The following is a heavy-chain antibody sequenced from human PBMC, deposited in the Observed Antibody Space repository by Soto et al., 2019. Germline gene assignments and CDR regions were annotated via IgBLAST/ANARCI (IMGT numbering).Heavy chain of an antibody. CDR1: GFTFSSYG. CDR3: AKDFKVSGSYYGSLNYYYGMDV. J-gene: IGHJ6*02. CDR2: ISYDGSLK. Sequence: PGGSLRLSCAASGFTFSSYGMHRVRQAPGKGLEWVAIISYDGSLKYYADSVKGRFTISRDNSKSALYLQMNSLRPEDTAVYYCAKDFKVSGSYYGSLNYYYGMDVWGQGTTVTVSS. D-gene: IGHD3-10*01. V-gene: IGHV3-30*18.